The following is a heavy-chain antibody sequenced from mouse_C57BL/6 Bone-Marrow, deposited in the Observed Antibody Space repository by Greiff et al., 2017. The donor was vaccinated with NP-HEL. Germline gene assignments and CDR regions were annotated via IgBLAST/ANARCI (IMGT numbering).Heavy chain of an antibody. J-gene: IGHJ2*01. V-gene: IGHV1-61*01. Sequence: VQLQQPGAELVRPGSSVKLSCKASGYTFTSYWMDWVKQRPGQGLEWIGNIYPSDSETHYNQKFKDKATLTVDKSSSTAYMQLSSLTSEDSAVYYCASLYSNYDYFDYWGQGTTLTVSS. CDR1: GYTFTSYW. D-gene: IGHD2-5*01. CDR2: IYPSDSET. CDR3: ASLYSNYDYFDY.